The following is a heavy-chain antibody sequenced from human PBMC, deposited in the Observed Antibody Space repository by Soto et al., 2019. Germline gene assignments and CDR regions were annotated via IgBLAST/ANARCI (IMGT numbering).Heavy chain of an antibody. CDR3: ARGLAKGYCSGGSCSTRFDY. Sequence: QLQLQESGSGLVKPSQTLSLTCAVSGGSISSGGYSWSWIRQPPGKGLEWIGYIYHSGSTYYNPSLKSRVTISVDRSKNQFSLKLSSVTAADTAVYYCARGLAKGYCSGGSCSTRFDYWGQGTLVTVSS. V-gene: IGHV4-30-2*01. CDR1: GGSISSGGYS. D-gene: IGHD2-15*01. J-gene: IGHJ4*02. CDR2: IYHSGST.